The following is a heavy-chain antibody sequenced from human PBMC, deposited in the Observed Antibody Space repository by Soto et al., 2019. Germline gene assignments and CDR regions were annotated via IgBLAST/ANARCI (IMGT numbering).Heavy chain of an antibody. CDR1: GVSFSGYY. CDR2: INHSGST. V-gene: IGHV4-34*01. D-gene: IGHD6-19*01. CDR3: ARGIGGGDRLSEAVADY. J-gene: IGHJ4*02. Sequence: PSETLSLTCAVYGVSFSGYYWSWIRQPPGKGLEWIGEINHSGSTNYNPSLKSRVTISVDTSKNQFSLKLSSVTAADTAVYYCARGIGGGDRLSEAVADYWGQGTLVTVSS.